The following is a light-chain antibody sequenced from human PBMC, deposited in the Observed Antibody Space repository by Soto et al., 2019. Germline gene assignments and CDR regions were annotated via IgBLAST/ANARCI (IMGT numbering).Light chain of an antibody. Sequence: AIRMTQSPSSLSASTGDRVTITCRASQGISSYLAWYQQKPGKAPKLLIYAASTLQSGVPSRFSGSGSETDFTLTISRLQSEDFATYYCQQYYSYPTFGQGTKVEIK. J-gene: IGKJ1*01. V-gene: IGKV1-8*01. CDR3: QQYYSYPT. CDR1: QGISSY. CDR2: AAS.